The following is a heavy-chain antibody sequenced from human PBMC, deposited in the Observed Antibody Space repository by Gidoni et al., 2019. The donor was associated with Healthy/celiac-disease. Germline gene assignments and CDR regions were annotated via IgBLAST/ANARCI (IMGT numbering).Heavy chain of an antibody. CDR2: ISWDGGST. Sequence: EVQLVESGGVVVQPGGSLQLACAASGFPFDDYTMHWVRQAPGKGLEWVSRISWDGGSTYYADSVKGRFTISRDNSKNSLYLQMNSLRTEDTALYYCAKGKESYWYFDLWGRGTLVTVSS. V-gene: IGHV3-43*01. CDR1: GFPFDDYT. J-gene: IGHJ2*01. CDR3: AKGKESYWYFDL.